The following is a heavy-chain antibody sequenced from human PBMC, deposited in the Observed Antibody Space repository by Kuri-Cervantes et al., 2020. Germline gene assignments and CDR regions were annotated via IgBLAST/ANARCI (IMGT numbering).Heavy chain of an antibody. CDR1: GGTFSSYA. D-gene: IGHD1-26*01. CDR3: ARGKAGGRGDY. V-gene: IGHV1-69*06. CDR2: IIPIFGTA. Sequence: SVKVSCRASGGTFSSYAISWVRQALGQGLEWMGGIIPIFGTANYAQKFQGRVTITADKSTSTAYMELRSLRSDDTAVYYCARGKAGGRGDYWGQGTLVTVSS. J-gene: IGHJ4*02.